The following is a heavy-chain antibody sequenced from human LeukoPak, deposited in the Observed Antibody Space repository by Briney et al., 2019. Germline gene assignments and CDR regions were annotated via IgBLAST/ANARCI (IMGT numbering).Heavy chain of an antibody. Sequence: GGSLRLSCAASGFTFSSYAMHWVRQAPGKGLEWVAVISYDGSNKYYADSVKGRFTISRDNSKNTLYLQMNSLRAEDTAVYYCARGRYGDYVSDYWGQGTLVTVSS. V-gene: IGHV3-30-3*01. CDR1: GFTFSSYA. CDR2: ISYDGSNK. CDR3: ARGRYGDYVSDY. J-gene: IGHJ4*02. D-gene: IGHD4-17*01.